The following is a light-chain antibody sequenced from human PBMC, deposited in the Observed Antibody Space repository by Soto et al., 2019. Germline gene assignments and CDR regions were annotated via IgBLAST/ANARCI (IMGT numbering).Light chain of an antibody. CDR3: TSYTSGTPFYV. CDR1: RTDVADGYDY. CDR2: DVS. V-gene: IGLV2-14*03. Sequence: QSVLTQPASVSGSPGQSIAISCTGVRTDVADGYDYVSWYQQHPGQAPQLIIYDVSNRPSGVSDRFSGSKSGNTASLTISGLQAEDEAEYYCTSYTSGTPFYVFGTGTKVTAL. J-gene: IGLJ1*01.